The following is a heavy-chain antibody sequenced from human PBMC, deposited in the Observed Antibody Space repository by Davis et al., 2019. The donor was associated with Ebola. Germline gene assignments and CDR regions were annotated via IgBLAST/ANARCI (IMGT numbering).Heavy chain of an antibody. CDR3: ARGGSYRPYYFDY. Sequence: SQTLSLTCAVYGGSFSGYYWSWIRQPPGKGLEWIGEINHSESTNYNPSLKSRVTMSVDTSRTQFSLKLSSVTAADTAVYYCARGGSYRPYYFDYWGQGTLVTVSS. D-gene: IGHD3-16*02. CDR2: INHSEST. J-gene: IGHJ4*02. V-gene: IGHV4-34*01. CDR1: GGSFSGYY.